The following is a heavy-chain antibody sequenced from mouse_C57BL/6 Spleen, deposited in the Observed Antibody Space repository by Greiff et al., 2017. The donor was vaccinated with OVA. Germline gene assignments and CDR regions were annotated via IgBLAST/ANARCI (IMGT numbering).Heavy chain of an antibody. D-gene: IGHD1-1*01. J-gene: IGHJ2*01. V-gene: IGHV5-4*01. CDR2: ISDGGSYT. CDR3: ARDPSYYGSSPFDY. Sequence: EVMLVESGGGLVKPGGSLKLSCAASGFTFSSYAMSWVRQTPEKRLEWVATISDGGSYTYYPDNVKGRFTISGDTAKNNLYLQMSHLKSEDTAMYYCARDPSYYGSSPFDYWGQGTTLTVSS. CDR1: GFTFSSYA.